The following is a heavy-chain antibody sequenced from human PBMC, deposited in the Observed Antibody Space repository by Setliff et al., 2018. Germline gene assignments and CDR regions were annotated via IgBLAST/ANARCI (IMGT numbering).Heavy chain of an antibody. CDR3: AAVGIDAGGGWFDP. CDR2: IYYRGTT. J-gene: IGHJ5*02. CDR1: GDFIRDYY. D-gene: IGHD1-26*01. V-gene: IGHV4-59*01. Sequence: SSETLSLTCTVSGDFIRDYYWNWIRQSPGKGLEWIGYIYYRGTTNYNSSLKSRVTISIDMSKNQFSLKLSSATAADTAVYFCAAVGIDAGGGWFDPWGHGIPVTVS.